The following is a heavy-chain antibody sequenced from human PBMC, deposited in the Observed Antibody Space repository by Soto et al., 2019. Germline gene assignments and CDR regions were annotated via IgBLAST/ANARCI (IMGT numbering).Heavy chain of an antibody. CDR3: ARGYNWNYCPFDY. CDR1: GGTFSSYA. Sequence: SVKVSCKASGGTFSSYAISWVRQAPGQGLEWMGGIIPIFGTANYAQKFQGRVTITADKSTSTAYMELSSLRSEDTAVYYCARGYNWNYCPFDYWGQGTLVTVSS. D-gene: IGHD1-7*01. J-gene: IGHJ4*02. V-gene: IGHV1-69*06. CDR2: IIPIFGTA.